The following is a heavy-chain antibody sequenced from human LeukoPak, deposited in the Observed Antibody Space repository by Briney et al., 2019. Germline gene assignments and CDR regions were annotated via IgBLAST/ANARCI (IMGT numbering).Heavy chain of an antibody. J-gene: IGHJ6*02. Sequence: PGGSLRLSCAASGFTFSSYAMSWVRQAPGKGLEWVSAISGSGDSTYYADSVKGRFTISRDNSKNTLYLQMNSLRAEDTAVYYCAKTTSPQNYYYYYGMDVWGQGTTVTVSS. CDR3: AKTTSPQNYYYYYGMDV. CDR1: GFTFSSYA. V-gene: IGHV3-23*01. D-gene: IGHD1-14*01. CDR2: ISGSGDST.